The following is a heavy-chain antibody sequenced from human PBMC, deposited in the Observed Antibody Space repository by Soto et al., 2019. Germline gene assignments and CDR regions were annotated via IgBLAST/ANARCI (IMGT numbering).Heavy chain of an antibody. Sequence: QVQLVQSGAEVKKPGSSVKVSCKASGGTFNSYTISWVRQAPGQGLEWMGRIIPILAIANYAQNFQGRVTMTTDKSASTDYLELRSRKSEDTAVYYSARDLRMKTTMTTNNWFDPWSQGTLVTVSS. D-gene: IGHD1-1*01. V-gene: IGHV1-69*08. J-gene: IGHJ5*02. CDR3: ARDLRMKTTMTTNNWFDP. CDR2: IIPILAIA. CDR1: GGTFNSYT.